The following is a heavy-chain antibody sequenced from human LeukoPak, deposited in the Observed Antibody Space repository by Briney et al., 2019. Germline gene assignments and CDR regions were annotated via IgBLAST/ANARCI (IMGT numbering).Heavy chain of an antibody. CDR3: TIDLIVVVTADNWFDP. CDR2: IKSKTDGGTT. J-gene: IGHJ5*02. CDR1: GFTFSSYS. V-gene: IGHV3-15*01. Sequence: GGSLRLSCAASGFTFSSYSMNWVRQAPGKGLEWVGRIKSKTDGGTTDYAAPVKGRFTISRDDSKNTLYLQMNSLKTEDTAVYYCTIDLIVVVTADNWFDPWGQGTLVTVSS. D-gene: IGHD2-21*02.